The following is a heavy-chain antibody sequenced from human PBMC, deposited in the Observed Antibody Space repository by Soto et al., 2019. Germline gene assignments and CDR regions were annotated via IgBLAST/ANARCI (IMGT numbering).Heavy chain of an antibody. J-gene: IGHJ4*02. CDR2: VNPIVSMS. CDR3: AASYGSGYRAFDY. CDR1: GDTFSFYT. V-gene: IGHV1-69*02. D-gene: IGHD3-10*01. Sequence: QVQLVQSGAEVKKPGSSVKVSCKASGDTFSFYTINWVRQAHGLGLEWMGRVNPIVSMSNYAQKFQGRVTITADKSTNTAYMQLSSLRSEDTAIYYCAASYGSGYRAFDYWGQGALVTVSS.